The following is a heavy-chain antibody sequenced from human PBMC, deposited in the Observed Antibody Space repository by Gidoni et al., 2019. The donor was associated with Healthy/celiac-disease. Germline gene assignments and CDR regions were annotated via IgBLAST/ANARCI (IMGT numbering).Heavy chain of an antibody. D-gene: IGHD3-10*01. CDR2: ISGSCGST. CDR3: AKFASTMVRGAPGY. V-gene: IGHV3-23*01. Sequence: EVQLLESGGGLVQPGGSLRLSCAASGFTFRSYAMSWVLQAPGKGLECGSAISGSCGSTYYADSVKGRFTISRDNSKNTLYLQMNSLRAEDTAGYYCAKFASTMVRGAPGYWGQGTLVTVSS. CDR1: GFTFRSYA. J-gene: IGHJ4*02.